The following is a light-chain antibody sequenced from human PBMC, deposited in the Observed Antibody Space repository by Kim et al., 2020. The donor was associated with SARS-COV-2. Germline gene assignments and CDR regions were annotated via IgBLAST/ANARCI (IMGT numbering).Light chain of an antibody. CDR1: SGSIDDNY. CDR3: QSYNRDNVL. V-gene: IGLV6-57*03. Sequence: TVTISCTRSSGSIDDNYVQWYQQRPGGVPTTVIYEDDQRPSGVSDRFSGSIDNSSNSASLTISGLRTEDEADNYCQSYNRDNVLFGGGTQLTVL. CDR2: EDD. J-gene: IGLJ2*01.